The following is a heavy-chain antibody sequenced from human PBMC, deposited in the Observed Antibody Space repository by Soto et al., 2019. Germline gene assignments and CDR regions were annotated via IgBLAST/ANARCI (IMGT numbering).Heavy chain of an antibody. Sequence: QVQLVQSGAVVKKPGSSVKVSCKASGGTFSSYAMNWVRQAPGPGLEWMGGIIPMFGTTTYAQKFHGRVTITADESTSAVYLELTGLTSDDTAVYYCGRDGAGMGATFDYWGQGTLVTGSS. CDR3: GRDGAGMGATFDY. CDR1: GGTFSSYA. V-gene: IGHV1-69*12. J-gene: IGHJ4*02. D-gene: IGHD1-26*01. CDR2: IIPMFGTT.